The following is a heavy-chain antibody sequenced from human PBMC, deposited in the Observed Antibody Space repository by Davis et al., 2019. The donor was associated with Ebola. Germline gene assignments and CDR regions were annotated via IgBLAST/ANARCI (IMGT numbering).Heavy chain of an antibody. Sequence: PSETLSLTCAVSGGSISSSNWWSWVRQPPGKGLEWIGEIYHSGSTNYNPSLKSRVTISVDKSKNQFSLKLSSVTAADTAVYYCARDRIGPTRGYFDYWGQGTLVTVSS. CDR3: ARDRIGPTRGYFDY. V-gene: IGHV4-4*02. CDR1: GGSISSSNW. J-gene: IGHJ4*02. CDR2: IYHSGST. D-gene: IGHD1-26*01.